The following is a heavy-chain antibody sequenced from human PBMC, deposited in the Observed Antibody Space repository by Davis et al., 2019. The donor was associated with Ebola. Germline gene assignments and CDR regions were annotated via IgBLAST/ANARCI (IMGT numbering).Heavy chain of an antibody. Sequence: GESLKISCVASGLTFSRYAMHWVRQAPGKGLEWVAVISYDGSNKYYADSVKGRFTISRDNSKNTLYLQMNSLRAEDTAVYYCAKGGQWLVSKLDYWGQGTLVTVSS. D-gene: IGHD6-19*01. CDR2: ISYDGSNK. V-gene: IGHV3-30-3*02. CDR3: AKGGQWLVSKLDY. J-gene: IGHJ4*02. CDR1: GLTFSRYA.